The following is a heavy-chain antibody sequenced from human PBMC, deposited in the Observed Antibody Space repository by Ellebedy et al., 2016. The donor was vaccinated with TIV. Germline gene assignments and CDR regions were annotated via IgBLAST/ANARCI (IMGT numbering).Heavy chain of an antibody. D-gene: IGHD5-18*01. Sequence: PGGSLRLSCAASGFSFSYYGMHWVRQAPGKGLEWVALLSSDGTEEYYGDSVKGRFTISRDNSKNTLYLHVTSLRSEDTAFYYCARDKYGYGNFDFWGQGTLVTVSS. CDR2: LSSDGTEE. J-gene: IGHJ4*02. V-gene: IGHV3-30*03. CDR3: ARDKYGYGNFDF. CDR1: GFSFSYYG.